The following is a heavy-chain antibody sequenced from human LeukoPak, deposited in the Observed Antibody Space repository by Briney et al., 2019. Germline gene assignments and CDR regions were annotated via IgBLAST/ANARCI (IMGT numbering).Heavy chain of an antibody. V-gene: IGHV1-18*04. CDR2: ISAYNGNT. J-gene: IGHJ6*02. D-gene: IGHD6-13*01. CDR3: AREDSSSLGYYGMDV. Sequence: ASVNVSCKASGYTFTSYGISWVRQAPGQGLEWMGWISAYNGNTNYAQKLQGRVTMTTDTSTSTAYMELRSLRSDDTDVYYCAREDSSSLGYYGMDVWGQGTTVTVSS. CDR1: GYTFTSYG.